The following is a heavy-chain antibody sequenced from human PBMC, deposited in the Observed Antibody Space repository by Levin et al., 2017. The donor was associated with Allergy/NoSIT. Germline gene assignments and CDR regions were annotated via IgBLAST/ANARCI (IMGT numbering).Heavy chain of an antibody. D-gene: IGHD1-26*01. V-gene: IGHV3-74*01. Sequence: GESLKISCSASGFTFTTYWMHWVRQAPGKGLVWVSRINIDGSSTSYADSVKGRFTFSRDNAKNTLYLQMNSLRAEDTAVYYCARGGTGWAAFDIWGQGTMVTVSS. J-gene: IGHJ3*02. CDR1: GFTFTTYW. CDR2: INIDGSST. CDR3: ARGGTGWAAFDI.